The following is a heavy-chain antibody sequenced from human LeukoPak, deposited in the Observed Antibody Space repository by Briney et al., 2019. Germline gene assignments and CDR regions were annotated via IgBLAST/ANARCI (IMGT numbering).Heavy chain of an antibody. J-gene: IGHJ5*02. CDR3: ARGGPSLRFLEWLPRQNWFDP. V-gene: IGHV4-34*01. CDR1: GGSFSGYY. CDR2: INHSGST. Sequence: SETLSLTCAVYGGSFSGYYWSWIRQPPGKGLEWIGEINHSGSTNYNPSLKSRVTISVDTSKNKFSLKLSSVTAADTAVYYCARGGPSLRFLEWLPRQNWFDPWGQGTLVTVSS. D-gene: IGHD3-3*01.